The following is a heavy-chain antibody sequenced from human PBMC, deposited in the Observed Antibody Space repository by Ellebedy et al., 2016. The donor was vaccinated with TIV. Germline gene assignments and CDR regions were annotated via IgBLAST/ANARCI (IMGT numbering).Heavy chain of an antibody. J-gene: IGHJ4*02. Sequence: PGGSLRLSCAASGFTFNSYWMHWVRQAPGKGLVWVSRINTDGSSTNYADSVKGRFTISRDNAKNTLYLQMNRLRAEDTAVYYCVRDLVAAGTCWGQGTLVTVSS. CDR1: GFTFNSYW. D-gene: IGHD6-13*01. V-gene: IGHV3-74*01. CDR2: INTDGSST. CDR3: VRDLVAAGTC.